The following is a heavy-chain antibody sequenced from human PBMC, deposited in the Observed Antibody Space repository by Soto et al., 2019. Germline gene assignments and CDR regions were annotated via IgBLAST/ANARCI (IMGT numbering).Heavy chain of an antibody. Sequence: SETLSLTCAVSGYSISSGYYWGWIRQPPGKGLEWIGSIYHSGSTYYNPSLKSRVTISVDTSKNQFSLKLSSVTAADTAVYYCARDRTSSFDYWGQGTLVTVSS. CDR2: IYHSGST. J-gene: IGHJ4*02. CDR1: GYSISSGYY. V-gene: IGHV4-38-2*02. CDR3: ARDRTSSFDY.